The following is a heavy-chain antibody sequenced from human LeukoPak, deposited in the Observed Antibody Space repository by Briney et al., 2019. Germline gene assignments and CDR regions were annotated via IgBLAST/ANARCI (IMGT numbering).Heavy chain of an antibody. J-gene: IGHJ3*02. CDR3: ARGLLKGIAVAVGAFDI. CDR2: IYYSGST. CDR1: GASISSGSYY. D-gene: IGHD6-19*01. Sequence: SETLSLTCTVSGASISSGSYYWSWIRQPPGTGLEWIGYIYYSGSTNYNPSLKSRVTISVDTSKNQFSLKLSSVTAADTAVYYCARGLLKGIAVAVGAFDIWGQGTMVTVSS. V-gene: IGHV4-61*01.